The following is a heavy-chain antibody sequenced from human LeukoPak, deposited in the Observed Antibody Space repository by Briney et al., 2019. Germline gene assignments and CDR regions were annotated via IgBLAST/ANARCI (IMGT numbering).Heavy chain of an antibody. D-gene: IGHD3-22*01. J-gene: IGHJ4*02. V-gene: IGHV3-30-3*01. CDR1: GFTFSSYA. CDR3: ARDPGGESSGPFFDF. Sequence: GGSLRLSCAASGFTFSSYAMHWVRQAPGKGLEWVAVISYDGSNKYYADSVKGRFTFSRDNSKNTLYLQMNSLRAEDTAVYYCARDPGGESSGPFFDFWGQGTLVTVSS. CDR2: ISYDGSNK.